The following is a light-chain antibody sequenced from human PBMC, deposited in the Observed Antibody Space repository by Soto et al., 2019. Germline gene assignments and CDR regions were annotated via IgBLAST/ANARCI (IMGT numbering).Light chain of an antibody. CDR1: QSLLHGNGYNY. J-gene: IGKJ1*01. Sequence: DIVMTQSPLSLPVTPGEPVSISCRSSQSLLHGNGYNYLDWYLQKPGQSPQLLIYLGSNRASGVPDRFSGSGSGTDFTLKISRVEAEDVGVYYCMQALQTPRTFGQGTKVEIK. V-gene: IGKV2-28*01. CDR3: MQALQTPRT. CDR2: LGS.